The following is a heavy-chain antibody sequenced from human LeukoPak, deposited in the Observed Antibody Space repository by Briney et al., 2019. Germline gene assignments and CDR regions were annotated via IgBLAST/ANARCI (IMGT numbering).Heavy chain of an antibody. J-gene: IGHJ6*03. Sequence: GGTLRLSCVASGLTFSNYGISWVRQAPGKGLEWVSAISSTGGTTYYADSVKGHFTISRDNSKNTVYLQMNSLSAEDTAVYYCAKNGDRGAYCSGGTCYPCYYYYMDVWGKGTTVTISS. CDR2: ISSTGGTT. CDR3: AKNGDRGAYCSGGTCYPCYYYYMDV. CDR1: GLTFSNYG. D-gene: IGHD2-15*01. V-gene: IGHV3-23*01.